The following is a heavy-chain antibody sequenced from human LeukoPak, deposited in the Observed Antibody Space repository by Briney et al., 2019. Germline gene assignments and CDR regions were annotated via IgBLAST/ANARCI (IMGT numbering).Heavy chain of an antibody. D-gene: IGHD4-17*01. CDR2: ITHSGST. CDR3: ARGDYGDYQGSYYFDY. Sequence: SETLSLTCAVYGGSFSGYYWSWIRQPPGKGLEWIGEITHSGSTNYNPSLKSRVIISVDTSKNQFSLKLSSVTAADTAVYYCARGDYGDYQGSYYFDYWGQGTLVTVSS. J-gene: IGHJ4*02. CDR1: GGSFSGYY. V-gene: IGHV4-34*01.